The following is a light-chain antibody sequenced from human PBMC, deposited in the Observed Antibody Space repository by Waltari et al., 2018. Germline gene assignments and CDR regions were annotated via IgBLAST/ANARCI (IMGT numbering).Light chain of an antibody. CDR2: DIN. CDR1: SSDVGGYNY. J-gene: IGLJ3*02. CDR3: CSYVGSNIYWV. V-gene: IGLV2-11*01. Sequence: QSALTQPRSVSGSPGQSVTISCTGTSSDVGGYNYVSWYQQHPDKAPKLIIYDINKRPSGVPVRFPGSKSGNTASLTISGLQAEDEADYYCCSYVGSNIYWVFGGGTKLTVL.